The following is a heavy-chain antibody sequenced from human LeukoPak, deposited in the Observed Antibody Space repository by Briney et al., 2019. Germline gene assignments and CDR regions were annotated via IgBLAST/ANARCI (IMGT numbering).Heavy chain of an antibody. CDR3: ARDLFGELLFDP. Sequence: SETLSLTCTVSGGSISSYHWSWIRQPPGKGLEWIGYIYNGGSTNYNPSLKSRVTISVDTSKNQFFLKVTSVTAADTAVYYCARDLFGELLFDPWGQGTLVTVSS. V-gene: IGHV4-59*01. J-gene: IGHJ5*02. CDR1: GGSISSYH. D-gene: IGHD3-10*01. CDR2: IYNGGST.